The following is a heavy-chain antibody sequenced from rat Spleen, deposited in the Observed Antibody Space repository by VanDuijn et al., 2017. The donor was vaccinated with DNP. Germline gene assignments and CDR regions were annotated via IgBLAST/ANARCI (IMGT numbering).Heavy chain of an antibody. CDR3: ARWKIGPHYFDY. V-gene: IGHV3-1*01. D-gene: IGHD1-5*01. J-gene: IGHJ2*01. CDR2: ISYSGRT. CDR1: GYSITNNY. Sequence: VQLQESGPGLVKPSQSLSLTCSVTGYSITNNYWGWIRKFPGNKMEWIGHISYSGRTTYNPSLKSRISITRYTSKNQFFLQLNSVSTEDTATYYCARWKIGPHYFDYWGQGVMVTVSS.